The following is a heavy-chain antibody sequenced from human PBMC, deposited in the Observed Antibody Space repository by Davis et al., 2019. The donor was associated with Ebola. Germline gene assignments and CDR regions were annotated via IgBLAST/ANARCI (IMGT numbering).Heavy chain of an antibody. V-gene: IGHV1-2*04. CDR2: INPNSGGT. Sequence: ASVKVSCKASGYTFTGYYMHWVRQAPGQGLEWMGWINPNSGGTNYAQKFQGWVTMTRDTSISTAYMELSSLRSEDTAVYYCARVPRALWDRLFDPWGQGTLVTVSS. J-gene: IGHJ5*02. CDR3: ARVPRALWDRLFDP. D-gene: IGHD3-10*01. CDR1: GYTFTGYY.